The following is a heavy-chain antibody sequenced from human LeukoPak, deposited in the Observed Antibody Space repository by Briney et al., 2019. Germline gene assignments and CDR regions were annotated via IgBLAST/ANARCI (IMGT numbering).Heavy chain of an antibody. CDR1: GFTFSSYW. D-gene: IGHD4-23*01. CDR3: ANLLRWEPY. CDR2: IKHDGSNK. J-gene: IGHJ4*02. Sequence: GGSLRLSCAASGFTFSSYWMSWVRQAPGKGLEWVANIKHDGSNKYYADSVKGRFTISRDNSKNTLYLQMNSLRAEDTAVYYCANLLRWEPYWGQGTLVTVSS. V-gene: IGHV3-7*01.